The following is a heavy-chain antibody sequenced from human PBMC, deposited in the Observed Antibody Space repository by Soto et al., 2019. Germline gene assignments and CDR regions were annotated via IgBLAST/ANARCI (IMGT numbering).Heavy chain of an antibody. CDR2: IFPLTDIP. CDR1: GGTFRKYP. CDR3: ARGPLVVLNYFES. Sequence: QVQLVQSGTEVKKPGSSVKVSCKASGGTFRKYPINWVRQAPGQGLEWMGSIFPLTDIPDYAQNFQARLTLSADKSTSTAYMELSSLTSDDTAVYFCARGPLVVLNYFESWGQGTLVTVSS. J-gene: IGHJ4*02. V-gene: IGHV1-69*02.